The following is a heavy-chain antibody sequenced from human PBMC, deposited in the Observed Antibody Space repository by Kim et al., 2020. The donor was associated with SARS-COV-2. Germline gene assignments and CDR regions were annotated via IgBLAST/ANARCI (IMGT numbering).Heavy chain of an antibody. Sequence: KVRFTISRDNSKNSLYLQMNSLRTEDTAVYYCAKDLTGYYISFYYYYGMDVWGQGTTVTVSS. J-gene: IGHJ6*02. V-gene: IGHV3-43*01. D-gene: IGHD3-9*01. CDR3: AKDLTGYYISFYYYYGMDV.